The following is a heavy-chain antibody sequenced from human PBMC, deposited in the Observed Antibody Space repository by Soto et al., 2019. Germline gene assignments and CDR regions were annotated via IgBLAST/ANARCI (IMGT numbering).Heavy chain of an antibody. CDR2: IWYDGSNK. J-gene: IGHJ3*02. V-gene: IGHV3-33*01. CDR1: GFTFSSYG. D-gene: IGHD3-10*01. CDR3: ARDWAPLVRRDDFDI. Sequence: PGGSLRLSCAASGFTFSSYGMHWVRQAPGKGLEWVAVIWYDGSNKYYADSVKGRFTISRDNSKNTLYLQMNSLRAEDTAVYYCARDWAPLVRRDDFDIWGQGTMVTVSS.